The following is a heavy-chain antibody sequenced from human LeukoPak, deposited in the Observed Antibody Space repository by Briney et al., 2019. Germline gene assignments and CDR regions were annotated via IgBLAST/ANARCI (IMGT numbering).Heavy chain of an antibody. V-gene: IGHV4-59*01. CDR2: IYYSGST. CDR3: ARFRPSGGYVTDY. J-gene: IGHJ4*02. Sequence: PSETLSLTCTVSGGSISSYCWNWIRQPPGKGLEWIGYIYYSGSTYYNPSLKSRVTISVDMSKNQFSLKLSSVTAADTAVYYCARFRPSGGYVTDYWGQGTLVTVSS. D-gene: IGHD5-12*01. CDR1: GGSISSYC.